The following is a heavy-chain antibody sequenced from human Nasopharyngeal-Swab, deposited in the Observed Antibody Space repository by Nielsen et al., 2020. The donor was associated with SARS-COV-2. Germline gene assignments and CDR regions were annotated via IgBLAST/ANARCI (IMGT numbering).Heavy chain of an antibody. CDR2: ISGSGGST. J-gene: IGHJ4*02. D-gene: IGHD3-22*01. V-gene: IGHV3-23*01. Sequence: WICQPPGKGLEWVSAISGSGGSTYYADSVKGRFTISRDNSKNTLYLQMNSLRAEDTAVYYCAKEPIVTMIVVVIDTYFDYWGQGTLVTVSS. CDR3: AKEPIVTMIVVVIDTYFDY.